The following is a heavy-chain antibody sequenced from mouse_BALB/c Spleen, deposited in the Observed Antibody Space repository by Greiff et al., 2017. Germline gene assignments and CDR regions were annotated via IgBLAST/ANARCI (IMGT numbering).Heavy chain of an antibody. CDR2: ISSGSSTI. CDR1: GFTFSSFG. Sequence: EVMLVESGGGLVQPGGSRKLSCAASGFTFSSFGMHWVRQAPEKGLEWVAYISSGSSTIYYADTVKGRFTNSRDNPKNTLFLQMTSLRSEDTAMYYCAREYYYGSSYYFDYWGQGTTLTVSS. J-gene: IGHJ2*01. CDR3: AREYYYGSSYYFDY. D-gene: IGHD1-1*01. V-gene: IGHV5-17*02.